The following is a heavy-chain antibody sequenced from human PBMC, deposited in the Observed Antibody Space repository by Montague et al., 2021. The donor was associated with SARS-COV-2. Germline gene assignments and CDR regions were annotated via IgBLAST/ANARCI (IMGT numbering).Heavy chain of an antibody. CDR1: GGSISSGGFS. CDR2: IFHTGTP. D-gene: IGHD6-19*01. Sequence: TLSLTCSLSGGSISSGGFSWSWIRQPPGKGLEWIGYIFHTGTPHYSPSLKSRVPISIDRSKNQFSLNLDSVTAADTAVYYCARLKVAPNGGWSWFDPWGQGILVTVSS. CDR3: ARLKVAPNGGWSWFDP. J-gene: IGHJ5*02. V-gene: IGHV4-30-2*01.